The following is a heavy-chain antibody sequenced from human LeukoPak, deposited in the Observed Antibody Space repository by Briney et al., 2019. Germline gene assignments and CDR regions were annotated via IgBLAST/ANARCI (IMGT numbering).Heavy chain of an antibody. CDR3: AKDRVGARGAFDY. CDR2: ISGSGGST. V-gene: IGHV3-23*01. Sequence: HPGGSLRLSCAASGFTFSSYAMSRVRQAPGKGLEWVSAISGSGGSTYYADSVKGRFTISRDNSKNTLYLQMNSLRAEDTAVYYCAKDRVGARGAFDYWGQGTLVTVSS. CDR1: GFTFSSYA. J-gene: IGHJ4*02. D-gene: IGHD1-26*01.